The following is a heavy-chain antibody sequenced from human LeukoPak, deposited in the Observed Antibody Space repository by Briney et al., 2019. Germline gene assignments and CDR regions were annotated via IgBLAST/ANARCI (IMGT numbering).Heavy chain of an antibody. V-gene: IGHV1-18*01. CDR1: GYTFTNYG. CDR2: ISAKNGNK. Sequence: GASVKVSCTASGYTFTNYGMSWVRQAPGQGPEWLGWISAKNGNKDYAQKLQGRVTMTVDTSTSTAYMELRSLRSDDTAVYYCARRIVGGHLGDYWGQGTLVTVSS. D-gene: IGHD1-26*01. J-gene: IGHJ4*02. CDR3: ARRIVGGHLGDY.